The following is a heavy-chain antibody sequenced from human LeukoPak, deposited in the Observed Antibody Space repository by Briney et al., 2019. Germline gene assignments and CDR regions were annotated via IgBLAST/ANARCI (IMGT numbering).Heavy chain of an antibody. CDR3: AKEGVSVGAQRGYYMDV. V-gene: IGHV3-53*01. Sequence: GGSLRLSCAASGFTVTSAYMNWVRQAPGKGLEWISVIYPGVGTYYADSVKGRFTISRDNSKNTLYLQLNSLGAEDTAVYYCAKEGVSVGAQRGYYMDVWGNGTTVTVS. CDR2: IYPGVGT. J-gene: IGHJ6*03. CDR1: GFTVTSAY. D-gene: IGHD1-26*01.